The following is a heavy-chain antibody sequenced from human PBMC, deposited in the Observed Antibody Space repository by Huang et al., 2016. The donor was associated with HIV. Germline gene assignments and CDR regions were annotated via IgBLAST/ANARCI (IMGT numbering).Heavy chain of an antibody. J-gene: IGHJ6*02. Sequence: VESGGRSVQPGGSLKLSCVGSTFTFGAYWMSWVRQPPGKGMGWVAKIKQDESEKYYVDSVKGRFNISRDNARKVLFLEMDNLRVEDTAMYFCATKTAGMDIWGQGTTVTVSS. CDR2: IKQDESEK. V-gene: IGHV3-7*01. CDR3: ATKTAGMDI. CDR1: TFTFGAYW. D-gene: IGHD1-7*01.